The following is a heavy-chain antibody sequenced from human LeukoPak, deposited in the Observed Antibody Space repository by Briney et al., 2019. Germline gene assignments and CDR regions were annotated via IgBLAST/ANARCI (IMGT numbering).Heavy chain of an antibody. J-gene: IGHJ4*02. CDR2: ITSSSTYI. CDR3: ARVATVTTDFDY. Sequence: GGSLRLSCAASGFIFSTYTMTWVRQAPGKGLEWVSSITSSSTYIYYAHSLKGRFTISRDNAKNSLFLRMNSLRAEDTAVYYCARVATVTTDFDYWGRGTLVTVSS. D-gene: IGHD4-17*01. V-gene: IGHV3-21*01. CDR1: GFIFSTYT.